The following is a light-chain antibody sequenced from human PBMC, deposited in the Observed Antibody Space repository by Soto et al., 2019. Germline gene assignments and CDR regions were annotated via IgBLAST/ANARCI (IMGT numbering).Light chain of an antibody. CDR3: QQSFSTPT. Sequence: DIQMTQSPSTLSASIGDRVTITCRASQSIGSELAWYQQKPGKAPKVLIYAASSSQSGVPSRFSGSGSGTDFTLIISSLQPEDFATYYCQQSFSTPTFGRGTKVDIK. CDR1: QSIGSE. CDR2: AAS. J-gene: IGKJ1*01. V-gene: IGKV1-39*01.